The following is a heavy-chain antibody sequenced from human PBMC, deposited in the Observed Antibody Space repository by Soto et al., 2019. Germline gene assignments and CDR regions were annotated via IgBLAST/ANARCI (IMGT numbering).Heavy chain of an antibody. CDR3: AREEVLMVYAKDYYYYGMDV. CDR2: IYYSGST. D-gene: IGHD2-8*01. CDR1: CGSVSSGSYY. J-gene: IGHJ6*02. V-gene: IGHV4-61*01. Sequence: SETLSLTCTVSCGSVSSGSYYWSWIRQPPGKGLEWIGYIYYSGSTNYNPSLKSRVTISVDTSKNQFSLKLSSVTAADTAVYYCAREEVLMVYAKDYYYYGMDVWGQGTTVTVSS.